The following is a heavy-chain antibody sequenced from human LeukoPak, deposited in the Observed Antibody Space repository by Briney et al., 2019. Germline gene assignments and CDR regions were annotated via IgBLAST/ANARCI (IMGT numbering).Heavy chain of an antibody. CDR3: ARTLYCSSTSCYDLDY. CDR1: GYTLTELS. V-gene: IGHV1-24*01. D-gene: IGHD2-2*01. J-gene: IGHJ4*02. CDR2: FDPEDGET. Sequence: ASVKVSCKVSGYTLTELSMHWVRQAPGKGLEWMGGFDPEDGETIYAQKFQGRVTMTEDTSTDTAYMELSSLRSEDTAVYYCARTLYCSSTSCYDLDYWGQGTLVTVSS.